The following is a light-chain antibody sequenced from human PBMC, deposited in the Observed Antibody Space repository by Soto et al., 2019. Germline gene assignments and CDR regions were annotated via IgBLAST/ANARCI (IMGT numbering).Light chain of an antibody. CDR3: TSFTSSDTWV. Sequence: QSVLTQPASVSGSPGQSITISCTGTSSDVGGYNYVSWFQQHPGKAPKLKIYEVSNRPSGVSNRFSGSKSGYTAPLTISGLQAEDVADYYCTSFTSSDTWVFGGGTKGTVL. CDR2: EVS. J-gene: IGLJ3*02. CDR1: SSDVGGYNY. V-gene: IGLV2-14*03.